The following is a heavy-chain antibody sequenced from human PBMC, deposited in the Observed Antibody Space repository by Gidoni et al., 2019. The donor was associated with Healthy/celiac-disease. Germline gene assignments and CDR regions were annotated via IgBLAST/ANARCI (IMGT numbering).Heavy chain of an antibody. D-gene: IGHD6-6*01. V-gene: IGHV4-34*01. CDR2: INHSGST. Sequence: FSGYYWSWIRQPPGKGLEWIGEINHSGSTNYNPSLKSRVNISVDTSKNQFSLKLSSVTAADTAVYYCARSRQLAYYYYYYGMDVWGKGTTVTVSS. J-gene: IGHJ6*04. CDR3: ARSRQLAYYYYYYGMDV. CDR1: FSGYY.